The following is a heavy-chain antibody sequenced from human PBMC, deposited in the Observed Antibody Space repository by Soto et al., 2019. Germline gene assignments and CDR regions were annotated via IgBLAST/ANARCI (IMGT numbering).Heavy chain of an antibody. CDR1: GYTFTGYY. J-gene: IGHJ6*02. Sequence: ASVKVSCKASGYTFTGYYIHWVRQAPGQGLEWMGWINPNSGGTNYAQKFQGRVTMTRDTSISTAYMELSRLRSDDTAVYYCARVRIRYFDWLFESSMDVWGQGTTVTVS. D-gene: IGHD3-9*01. CDR2: INPNSGGT. CDR3: ARVRIRYFDWLFESSMDV. V-gene: IGHV1-2*02.